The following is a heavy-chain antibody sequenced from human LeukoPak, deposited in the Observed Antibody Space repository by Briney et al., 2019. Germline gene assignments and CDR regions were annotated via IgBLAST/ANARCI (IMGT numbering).Heavy chain of an antibody. Sequence: SVKVSCKASGGTFSSYAISWVRQAPGQGLEWMGGIIPIFGTANYAQKFQGRVTITADESTSTAYMELSSLRSEDTAVYYCARVGAYCGGDCNYWGQGTLVTVSS. J-gene: IGHJ4*02. D-gene: IGHD2-21*02. CDR1: GGTFSSYA. CDR3: ARVGAYCGGDCNY. CDR2: IIPIFGTA. V-gene: IGHV1-69*13.